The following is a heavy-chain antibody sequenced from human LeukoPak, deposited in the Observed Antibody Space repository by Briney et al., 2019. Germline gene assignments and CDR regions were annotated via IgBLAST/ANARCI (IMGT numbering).Heavy chain of an antibody. CDR3: ARGIHCSGGSCYVAP. CDR2: INHSGST. D-gene: IGHD2-15*01. J-gene: IGHJ3*01. V-gene: IGHV4-4*02. CDR1: GGSISSSNW. Sequence: SETLSLTCAVSGGSISSSNWWSWVRQPPGKGLEWIGEINHSGSTNYNPSLKSRVTISVDTSKNQFSLKLSSVTAADTAVYYCARGIHCSGGSCYVAPWGQGTMVTVSS.